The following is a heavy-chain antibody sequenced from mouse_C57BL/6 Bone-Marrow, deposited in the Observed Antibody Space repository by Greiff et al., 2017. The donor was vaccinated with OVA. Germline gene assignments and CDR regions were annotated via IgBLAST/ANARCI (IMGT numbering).Heavy chain of an antibody. Sequence: QVQLQQPGAELVRPGSSVKLSCKASGYTFTSYWLHWVKQRPIQGLEWIGNIDPADSETHYNQKFKDKATLTVDKSSSTAYMRLISLTSEASAVYNCARENITTVSFDYWGQGTTLTVAT. CDR2: IDPADSET. V-gene: IGHV1-52*01. CDR3: ARENITTVSFDY. D-gene: IGHD1-1*01. J-gene: IGHJ2*01. CDR1: GYTFTSYW.